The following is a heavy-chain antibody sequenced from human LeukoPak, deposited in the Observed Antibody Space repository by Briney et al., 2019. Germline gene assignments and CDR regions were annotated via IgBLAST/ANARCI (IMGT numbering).Heavy chain of an antibody. CDR3: ARSGDYYYYMDV. Sequence: ASVKVSCKASGGTFSSYAISWVRQAPGQGLEWMGGIIPIFGTANYAQKFQGRVTITTDESTSTAYMELSSLRSEDTAVYYCARSGDYYYYMDVWGKGTTVTVSS. CDR2: IIPIFGTA. V-gene: IGHV1-69*05. CDR1: GGTFSSYA. D-gene: IGHD3-10*01. J-gene: IGHJ6*03.